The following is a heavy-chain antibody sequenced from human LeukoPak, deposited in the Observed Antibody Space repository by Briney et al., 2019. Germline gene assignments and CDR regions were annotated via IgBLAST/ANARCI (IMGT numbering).Heavy chain of an antibody. D-gene: IGHD4-17*01. CDR1: GYTFTSYA. CDR3: ARIPNDGDYELYYFDY. CDR2: INAGNGNT. Sequence: ASVKVSCKASGYTFTSYAMHWVRQAPGQRLEWMEWINAGNGNTKYSQKFQGRVTITRDTSASTAYMELSSLRSEDTAVYYCARIPNDGDYELYYFDYWGQGTLVTVSS. J-gene: IGHJ4*02. V-gene: IGHV1-3*01.